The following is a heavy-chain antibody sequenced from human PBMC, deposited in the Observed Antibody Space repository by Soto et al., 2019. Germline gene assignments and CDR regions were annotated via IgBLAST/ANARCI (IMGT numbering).Heavy chain of an antibody. CDR2: INPNSGGT. V-gene: IGHV1-2*04. CDR3: ARVGCSSTSCYIDAFDI. CDR1: GYTFTGYY. D-gene: IGHD2-2*01. J-gene: IGHJ3*02. Sequence: ASVKVSCKASGYTFTGYYMHWVRQAPGQGLEWMGWINPNSGGTNYAQKFQGWVTMTRDTSISTAYMELGRLRSDDTAVYYCARVGCSSTSCYIDAFDIWGQGTMVTVSS.